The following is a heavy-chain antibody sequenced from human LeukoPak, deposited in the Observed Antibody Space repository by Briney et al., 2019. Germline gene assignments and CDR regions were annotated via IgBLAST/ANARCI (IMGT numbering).Heavy chain of an antibody. D-gene: IGHD4-17*01. V-gene: IGHV4-59*08. Sequence: SETLSLTCTVSGGSISSYYWSWIRQPPGRGLEWIGYIYYSGSTNYNPSLKSRVTISVDTSKNQFSLKLSSVTAADTAVYYCAGRNYGDYADRYWGQGTLVTVSS. CDR2: IYYSGST. J-gene: IGHJ4*02. CDR1: GGSISSYY. CDR3: AGRNYGDYADRY.